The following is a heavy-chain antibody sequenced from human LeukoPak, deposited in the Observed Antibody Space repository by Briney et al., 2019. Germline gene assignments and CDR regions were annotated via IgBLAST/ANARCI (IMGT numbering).Heavy chain of an antibody. CDR1: GFTFSRYW. D-gene: IGHD1-26*01. Sequence: GGSLRLSCAASGFTFSRYWMSWVRQAPGKGLEWVANIKQDGSEKYYVDSVKGRCTISRDNAKNSLYLQMNSLRAEDTAVYYCAGGMYSGSFDPWGQGTLSPSPQ. V-gene: IGHV3-7*02. CDR3: AGGMYSGSFDP. J-gene: IGHJ5*02. CDR2: IKQDGSEK.